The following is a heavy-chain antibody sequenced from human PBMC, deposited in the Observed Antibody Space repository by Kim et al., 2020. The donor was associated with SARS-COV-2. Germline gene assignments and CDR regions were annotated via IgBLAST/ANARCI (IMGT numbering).Heavy chain of an antibody. V-gene: IGHV3-7*01. Sequence: EGSGKYYMDSVKGRFNVSRDNAKNSLYQQMNSVRAEDTAVYYCRGGPAGDDWGQGTLVTVSS. CDR2: EGSGK. J-gene: IGHJ4*02. CDR3: RGGPAGDD.